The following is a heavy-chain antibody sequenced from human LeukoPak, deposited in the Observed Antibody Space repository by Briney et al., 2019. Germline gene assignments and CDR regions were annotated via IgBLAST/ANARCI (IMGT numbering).Heavy chain of an antibody. CDR1: GFTFSTYA. V-gene: IGHV3-33*01. J-gene: IGHJ4*02. Sequence: GGSLRLSCAASGFTFSTYAMHWVRQAPGKGLEWVAVIWYDGSNTYYVDSVKGRFTISRDNSNNMLFLQMNSLRVEDTALYFCVREADCSGGSCYRGEFDDWGQGTRVTVSS. D-gene: IGHD2-15*01. CDR3: VREADCSGGSCYRGEFDD. CDR2: IWYDGSNT.